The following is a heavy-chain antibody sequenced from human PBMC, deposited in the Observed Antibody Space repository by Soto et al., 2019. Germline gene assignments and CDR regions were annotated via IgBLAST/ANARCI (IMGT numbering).Heavy chain of an antibody. CDR2: ISSNGGST. Sequence: GGSLRLSCSASGFTFSSYAMHWVRQAPGKGLEYVLAISSNGGSTYYADSVKGRFTISRDNSKNTLYLQMSSLRAEDTAVYYCVKVGGSYFRVYYDYWGQGTLVTVSS. CDR3: VKVGGSYFRVYYDY. V-gene: IGHV3-64D*08. D-gene: IGHD1-26*01. J-gene: IGHJ4*02. CDR1: GFTFSSYA.